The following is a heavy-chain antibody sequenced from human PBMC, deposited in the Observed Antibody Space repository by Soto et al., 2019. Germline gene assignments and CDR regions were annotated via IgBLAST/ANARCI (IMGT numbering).Heavy chain of an antibody. V-gene: IGHV1-24*01. CDR2: FDPEDGET. CDR1: GYTLTELS. D-gene: IGHD3-3*01. J-gene: IGHJ6*03. Sequence: ASVKVSCKVSGYTLTELSMHWVRQAPGKGLEWMGGFDPEDGETIYAQKFQGRVTMTEDTSTDTAYMELSSLRSEDTAVYYCARVPFGWSDYSFFHYYMDVWGKGTTVTVSS. CDR3: ARVPFGWSDYSFFHYYMDV.